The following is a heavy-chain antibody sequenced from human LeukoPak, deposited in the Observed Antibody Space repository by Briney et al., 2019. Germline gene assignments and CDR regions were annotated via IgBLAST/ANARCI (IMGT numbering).Heavy chain of an antibody. D-gene: IGHD6-6*01. V-gene: IGHV1-2*02. J-gene: IGHJ4*02. CDR2: MIPNSGGP. CDR3: ARYSNSSPLDY. Sequence: ASVKVSCKASGYTFTGYYMHWVRQAPGQGLEWMGWMIPNSGGPNYAQMFQGRVTMTRDTSINTAYMELSSLSSDDTAIYYCARYSNSSPLDYWGQGTQVTVSS. CDR1: GYTFTGYY.